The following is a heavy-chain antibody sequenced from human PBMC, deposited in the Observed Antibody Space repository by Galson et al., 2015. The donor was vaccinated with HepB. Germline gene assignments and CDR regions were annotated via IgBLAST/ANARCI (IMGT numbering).Heavy chain of an antibody. CDR1: EITFTNYY. CDR2: ISATGTYK. V-gene: IGHV3-11*06. J-gene: IGHJ5*02. D-gene: IGHD1-1*01. Sequence: SLRLSCATSEITFTNYYMTWIRQAPGKGLECIAFISATGTYKKYADSVEGRFIISRDNAKKSLYLQMNSLRVDDTAVYYCVRDRPGPLFGNDDGHNLRSGGNFDRFDPWGQGTQVIVSS. CDR3: VRDRPGPLFGNDDGHNLRSGGNFDRFDP.